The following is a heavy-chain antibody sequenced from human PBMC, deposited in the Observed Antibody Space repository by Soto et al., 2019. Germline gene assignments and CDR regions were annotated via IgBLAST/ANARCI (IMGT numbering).Heavy chain of an antibody. CDR3: AKAAVLGPATVTHFDY. CDR2: ISGSGGST. V-gene: IGHV3-23*01. D-gene: IGHD4-17*01. J-gene: IGHJ4*02. CDR1: GFTFSSYA. Sequence: PAGSLRLSCAASGFTFSSYAMSWVRQAPGKGLEWVSAISGSGGSTYYAETVKGRFTISRDNSKNTLYLQMNSLRDEDTAVYYCAKAAVLGPATVTHFDYWGQGTLVTVSS.